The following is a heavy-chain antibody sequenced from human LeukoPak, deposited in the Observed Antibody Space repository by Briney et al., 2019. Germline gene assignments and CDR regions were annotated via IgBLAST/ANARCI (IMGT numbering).Heavy chain of an antibody. Sequence: ASVKVSCKASGGTFSSYAISWVRQAPGQGLEWMGGIIPIFGTANYAQKFQGRVTITADESTSTAYMELSSLRSKDTAVYYCARGGELRDAFDIWGQGTMVTVSS. J-gene: IGHJ3*02. D-gene: IGHD1-7*01. CDR1: GGTFSSYA. CDR3: ARGGELRDAFDI. CDR2: IIPIFGTA. V-gene: IGHV1-69*13.